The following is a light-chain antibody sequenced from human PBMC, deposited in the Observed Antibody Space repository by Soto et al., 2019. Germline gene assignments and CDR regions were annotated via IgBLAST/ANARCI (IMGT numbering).Light chain of an antibody. Sequence: DIQMTQSPSTLSASVGDRVTITCRASQSISTWLAWYQQKPGKAPKVLIYDASSLESGVPSRFSGSGSGTEFTLTINSLQPDDLATYYCQQYKSHLLTFGQGTRLE. J-gene: IGKJ5*01. CDR1: QSISTW. CDR2: DAS. V-gene: IGKV1-5*01. CDR3: QQYKSHLLT.